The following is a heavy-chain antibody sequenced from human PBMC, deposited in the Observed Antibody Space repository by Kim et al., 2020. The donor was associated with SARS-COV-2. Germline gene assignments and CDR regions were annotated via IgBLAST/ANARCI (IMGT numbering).Heavy chain of an antibody. J-gene: IGHJ5*02. D-gene: IGHD6-13*01. Sequence: NPSPKSRVTISVDTSKNQFSLKLSSVTAADTAVYYCAQTLAAAAYNWFDPWGQGTLVTVSS. V-gene: IGHV4-39*01. CDR3: AQTLAAAAYNWFDP.